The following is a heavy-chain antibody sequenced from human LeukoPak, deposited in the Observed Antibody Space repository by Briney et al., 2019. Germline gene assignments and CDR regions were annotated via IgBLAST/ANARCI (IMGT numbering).Heavy chain of an antibody. D-gene: IGHD3-3*01. V-gene: IGHV3-21*01. J-gene: IGHJ4*02. CDR2: ISTSSSYI. CDR3: ARGANAFWSGYYTDY. Sequence: GSLRLSCAASGFTFSTYTMNWVRQAPGKGLEWVSSISTSSSYIYYADSVKGRFTISRDNAKNSLSLQMDSLRDEDTAVYYCARGANAFWSGYYTDYWGQGTLVTVSS. CDR1: GFTFSTYT.